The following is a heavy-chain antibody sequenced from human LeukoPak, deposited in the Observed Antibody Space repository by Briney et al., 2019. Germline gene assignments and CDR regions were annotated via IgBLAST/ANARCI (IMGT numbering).Heavy chain of an antibody. V-gene: IGHV3-33*08. D-gene: IGHD5-24*01. J-gene: IGHJ4*02. CDR3: ARDKVEMATGPFDY. CDR2: IWYDGSNK. Sequence: PGGSLRLSCAASGFTFSDYYMSWIRQAPGKGLEWVAVIWYDGSNKYYADSVKGRFTISRDNSKNTLYLQMNSLRAEDTAVYYCARDKVEMATGPFDYWGQGTLVTVSS. CDR1: GFTFSDYY.